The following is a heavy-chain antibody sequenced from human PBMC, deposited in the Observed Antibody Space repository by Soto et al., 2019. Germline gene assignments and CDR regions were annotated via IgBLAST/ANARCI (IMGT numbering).Heavy chain of an antibody. J-gene: IGHJ5*02. CDR1: VGTFSSYT. CDR2: IIPILGIA. D-gene: IGHD2-15*01. Sequence: GASVTVSCKASVGTFSSYTIRWVRQAPGQGLEWMGRIIPILGIANYAQKFQGRVTITADKSTSTAYMELSSLRSEDTAVYYCARDKAAVVDPFWHNEGGWFDPWGQGTLVTVSS. CDR3: ARDKAAVVDPFWHNEGGWFDP. V-gene: IGHV1-69*04.